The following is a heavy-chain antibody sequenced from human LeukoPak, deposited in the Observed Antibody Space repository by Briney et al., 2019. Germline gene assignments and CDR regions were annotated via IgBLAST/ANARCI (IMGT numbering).Heavy chain of an antibody. J-gene: IGHJ4*02. V-gene: IGHV4-59*01. Sequence: SETLSLTCTVSGGFISNYYWSWIRQPPGKGLEWIGYIYYDGSTNYNPSLKSRVTISVGTSKNQFSLKLSSVTAADTAVYYCARMIWLRDQYFDYWGQGTLVTVSS. CDR2: IYYDGST. CDR1: GGFISNYY. CDR3: ARMIWLRDQYFDY. D-gene: IGHD5-18*01.